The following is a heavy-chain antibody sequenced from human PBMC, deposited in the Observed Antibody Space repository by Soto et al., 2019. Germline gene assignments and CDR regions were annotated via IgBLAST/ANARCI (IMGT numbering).Heavy chain of an antibody. D-gene: IGHD2-15*01. CDR3: ARDTTYCSGGSCPTGGY. J-gene: IGHJ4*02. CDR2: ISSSSSYI. CDR1: GFTFSSYS. Sequence: PGGSLRLSCAASGFTFSSYSMNWVRQAPGKGLEWVSSISSSSSYIYYADSVKGRFTISRDNAKNSLYLQMNSLRAEDTAVYYCARDTTYCSGGSCPTGGYWGQGTLVTV. V-gene: IGHV3-21*01.